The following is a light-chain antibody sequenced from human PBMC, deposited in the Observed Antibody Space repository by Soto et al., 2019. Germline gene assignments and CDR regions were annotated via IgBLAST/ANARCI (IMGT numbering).Light chain of an antibody. CDR2: GAT. CDR3: QQAIRLPT. Sequence: DIQMTQSPSYVSAFVGDTVTITCRASQDLGTWLAWYQQKPGKAPKTLIYGATTWKNGVPSRFSGSGSGTDFTLTITSLQPEDIGTYYCQQAIRLPTFGQGTRLQ. CDR1: QDLGTW. J-gene: IGKJ5*01. V-gene: IGKV1-12*01.